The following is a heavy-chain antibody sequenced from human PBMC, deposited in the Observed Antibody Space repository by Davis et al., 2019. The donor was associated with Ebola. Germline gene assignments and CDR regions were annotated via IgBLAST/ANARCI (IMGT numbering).Heavy chain of an antibody. V-gene: IGHV3-64D*06. D-gene: IGHD1-7*01. CDR2: ISSNGGST. J-gene: IGHJ5*02. CDR1: GFTFSSYA. Sequence: GESLKISCSASGFTFSSYAMHWVRQAPGKGLEYVSAISSNGGSTYYADSVKGRFTISRDNSKNTLYLQMSSLRAEDTAVYYCARGPITGTTWGDWFDPWGQGTLVTVSS. CDR3: ARGPITGTTWGDWFDP.